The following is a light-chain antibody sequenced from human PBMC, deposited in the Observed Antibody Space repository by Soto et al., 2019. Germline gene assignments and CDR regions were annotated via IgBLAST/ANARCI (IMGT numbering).Light chain of an antibody. J-gene: IGKJ4*01. V-gene: IGKV3-11*01. CDR3: QQRRDWPLT. CDR2: EAS. Sequence: EIVLTQSPATLSLSPGERATLSCRASQSISSSLGWYQQKPGQLPRLLIYEASNRATGIPARFSGSGSGTDFTLTISSLEPEDFGVYYCQQRRDWPLTFGGGTKVEIK. CDR1: QSISSS.